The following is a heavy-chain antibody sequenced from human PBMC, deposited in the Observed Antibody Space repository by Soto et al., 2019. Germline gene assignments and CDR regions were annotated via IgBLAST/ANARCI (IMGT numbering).Heavy chain of an antibody. CDR1: GFTFSSFV. V-gene: IGHV3-23*01. CDR3: AKVDRTANY. Sequence: EVQLLESGGGLVQPGGSLRLSCAASGFTFSSFVMSWVRQAPGKGLEWVSAISGSGGSTYYADSVKGRFTISRDNSKNTMYMQMTSLGADDTAVYYCAKVDRTANYWGQGTLVTVSS. J-gene: IGHJ4*02. CDR2: ISGSGGST. D-gene: IGHD6-25*01.